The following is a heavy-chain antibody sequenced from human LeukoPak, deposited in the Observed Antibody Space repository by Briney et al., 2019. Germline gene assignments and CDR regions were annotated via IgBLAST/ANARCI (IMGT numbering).Heavy chain of an antibody. D-gene: IGHD3-10*01. CDR3: TADYPRGAFDI. CDR2: IKSKTDGGTT. J-gene: IGHJ3*02. Sequence: PGGSLRLSCAASGFTFSDAWMSWVRQTPGKGLEWVGRIKSKTDGGTTDYAAPVKGRFTISRDDSKNTLYLQMNSLKTEDTAVYYCTADYPRGAFDIWGQGTMVTVSS. V-gene: IGHV3-15*01. CDR1: GFTFSDAW.